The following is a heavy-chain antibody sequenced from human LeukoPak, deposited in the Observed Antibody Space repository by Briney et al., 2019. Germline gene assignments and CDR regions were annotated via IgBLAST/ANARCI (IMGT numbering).Heavy chain of an antibody. CDR3: ARGFDY. Sequence: AGRSLRLSCAASGFTFSSYAMHWVRQAPGKGLEWVAVISYDGSNKYYADSVKGRFTISRDNSKNTLYLQMNSLRAEDTAAYYCARGFDYWGQGTLVTVSS. J-gene: IGHJ4*02. CDR1: GFTFSSYA. V-gene: IGHV3-30*04. CDR2: ISYDGSNK.